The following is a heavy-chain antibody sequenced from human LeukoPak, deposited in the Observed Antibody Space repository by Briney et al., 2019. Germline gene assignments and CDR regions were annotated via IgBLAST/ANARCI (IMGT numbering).Heavy chain of an antibody. D-gene: IGHD3-22*01. J-gene: IGHJ4*02. V-gene: IGHV3-66*01. CDR3: ARGVTMIVVVTASHFDY. Sequence: GGSLRLSCAASGFTVSSNYMSWVRQAPGKGLEWVSVIYSGGSTYYADSVKGRFTISRDNSKNTLYLQMNSLRAEDTAVYYCARGVTMIVVVTASHFDYWGQGTLVTVSS. CDR2: IYSGGST. CDR1: GFTVSSNY.